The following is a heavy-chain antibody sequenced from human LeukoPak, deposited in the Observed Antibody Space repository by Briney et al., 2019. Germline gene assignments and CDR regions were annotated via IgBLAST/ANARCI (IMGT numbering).Heavy chain of an antibody. CDR1: GFTFGNFG. Sequence: PGGSLRLSCAASGFTFGNFGMNWVRQAPGKGLEWVSSISSRDSHIFYADSVKGRFTISRDDSKNSLYLQMTSLRAEDTAVYYCAKDRSEYSNTWTAPVASIPGEPDYWGLGTLVTVSS. J-gene: IGHJ4*02. CDR2: ISSRDSHI. CDR3: AKDRSEYSNTWTAPVASIPGEPDY. D-gene: IGHD6-13*01. V-gene: IGHV3-21*01.